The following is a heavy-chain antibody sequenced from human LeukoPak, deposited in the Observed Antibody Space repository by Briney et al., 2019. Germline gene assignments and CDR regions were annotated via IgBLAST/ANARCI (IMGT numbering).Heavy chain of an antibody. CDR1: GLTFSRDW. V-gene: IGHV3-7*01. CDR2: IKQDGGET. CDR3: AREGAYYSACPDY. Sequence: GGSLRLSCEGFGLTFSRDWMSWVRQVPGKGLEWVANIKQDGGETYYGDSVKGRFTISRDNAKNSLYLQMNSLRAEDTAVYYCAREGAYYSACPDYWGQGTLVTVSS. D-gene: IGHD3-10*01. J-gene: IGHJ4*02.